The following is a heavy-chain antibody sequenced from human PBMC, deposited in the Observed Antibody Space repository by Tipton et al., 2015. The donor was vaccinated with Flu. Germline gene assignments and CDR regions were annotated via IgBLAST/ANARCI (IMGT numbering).Heavy chain of an antibody. CDR1: GYTFTDCD. CDR2: MNPNSGNT. V-gene: IGHV1-8*01. CDR3: ARGQVKQWPHRLAY. Sequence: QLVQSGAEVKKPGASVKVSCKASGYTFTDCDITWVRQASGQGLEWMGWMNPNSGNTGYAQKFQGRVTMTRNTSINTAFMELSSLRSEDTAVYYCARGQVKQWPHRLAYWGQGTLVTVSS. D-gene: IGHD6-19*01. J-gene: IGHJ4*02.